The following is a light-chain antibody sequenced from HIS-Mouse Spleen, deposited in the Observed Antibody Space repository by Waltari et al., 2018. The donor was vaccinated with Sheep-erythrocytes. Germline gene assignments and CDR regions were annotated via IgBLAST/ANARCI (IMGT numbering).Light chain of an antibody. J-gene: IGKJ1*01. V-gene: IGKV1-5*03. CDR2: KAS. Sequence: DIQMTQSPSTLSASVGDRVTITCRASQSISIWLAWYQQKPGKAPNLLFYKASSLESGVPRRFSGSGAGTEFTLTISSLQPDDFATYYCQQYNSYWTFGQGTKVEIK. CDR1: QSISIW. CDR3: QQYNSYWT.